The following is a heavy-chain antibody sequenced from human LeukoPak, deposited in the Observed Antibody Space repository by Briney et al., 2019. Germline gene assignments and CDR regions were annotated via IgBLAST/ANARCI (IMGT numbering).Heavy chain of an antibody. Sequence: GGSLRLSCLASGFTFSRYRMKWVRQAPGKGLEWVSAITGSGGSTFYADSVKGRFTISRDNSKNTLYLQMNSLRAEDSAVYYCAKGWYYYGSGSYVFDYWGQGTLVTVSS. J-gene: IGHJ4*02. CDR3: AKGWYYYGSGSYVFDY. V-gene: IGHV3-23*01. CDR2: ITGSGGST. CDR1: GFTFSRYR. D-gene: IGHD3-10*01.